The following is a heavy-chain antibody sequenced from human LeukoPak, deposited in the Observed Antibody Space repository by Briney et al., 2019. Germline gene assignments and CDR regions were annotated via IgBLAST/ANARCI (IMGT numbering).Heavy chain of an antibody. J-gene: IGHJ5*02. D-gene: IGHD6-19*01. CDR2: INPNSGDT. V-gene: IGHV1-2*02. CDR1: GYTFTGFY. Sequence: ASVKVSCKASGYTFTGFYMHWVRQAPGQGLEWMGWINPNSGDTNYAQKFQGRVTMTRDTSINTAYMELSRLRSDDTAVYYCARPTVATIDWFDPWGQGTLVTVSS. CDR3: ARPTVATIDWFDP.